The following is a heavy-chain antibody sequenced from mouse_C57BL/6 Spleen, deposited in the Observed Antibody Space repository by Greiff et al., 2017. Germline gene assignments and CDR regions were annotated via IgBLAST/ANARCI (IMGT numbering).Heavy chain of an antibody. V-gene: IGHV1-62-2*01. J-gene: IGHJ2*01. CDR2: FYTGSGSI. CDR1: GYTFTEYT. Sequence: VKLQESGAELVKPGASVKLSCKASGYTFTEYTIHWVKQRSGQGLEWIGWFYTGSGSIKYNEKFKDKATLTADKSSSTVYMELSRLTSEDSAVYFCGRHEEASRITTVAYFDYWGQGTTLTVSS. D-gene: IGHD1-1*01. CDR3: GRHEEASRITTVAYFDY.